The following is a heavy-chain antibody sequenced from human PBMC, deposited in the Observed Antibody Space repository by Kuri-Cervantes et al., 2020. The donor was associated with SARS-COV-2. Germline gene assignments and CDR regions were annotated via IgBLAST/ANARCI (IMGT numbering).Heavy chain of an antibody. D-gene: IGHD3-9*01. CDR1: GASISSSTYY. CDR2: IYESGDT. J-gene: IGHJ4*02. V-gene: IGHV4-39*01. Sequence: GSLRLSCTVSGASISSSTYYWGWIRQSPGKGLEWLGSIYESGDTYYPASLKSRLSLSVDTSKNQFSLKLTSVTAADTAIYYCARRYAFDRFHKWGQGTQVTVSS. CDR3: ARRYAFDRFHK.